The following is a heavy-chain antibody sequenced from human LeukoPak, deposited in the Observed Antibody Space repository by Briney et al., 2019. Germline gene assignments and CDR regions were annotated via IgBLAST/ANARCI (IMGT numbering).Heavy chain of an antibody. D-gene: IGHD1-26*01. CDR1: GFTFSSYA. Sequence: GGSLRLSCAASGFTFSSYAMSWVRQVPGKGLEWVSVISAGGGTTYYADSVKGRFTISRDNSKNTLYLQMNSLRAEDTAIYYCAKDTAIVGATTWNYWGQGTLVTVSS. CDR2: ISAGGGTT. CDR3: AKDTAIVGATTWNY. V-gene: IGHV3-23*01. J-gene: IGHJ4*02.